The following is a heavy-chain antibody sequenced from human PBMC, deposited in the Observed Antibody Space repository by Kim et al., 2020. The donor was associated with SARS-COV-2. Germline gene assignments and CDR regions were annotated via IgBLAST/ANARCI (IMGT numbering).Heavy chain of an antibody. V-gene: IGHV4-34*01. CDR1: GGSFSGYY. Sequence: SETLSLTCAVYGGSFSGYYWSWIRQPPGKGLEWIGEINHSGSTNYNPSLKSRVTISVDTSKNQFSLKLSSVTAADTAVYYCAREDCSGDSCLGGLWFDPWGQGTLVTVSS. CDR2: INHSGST. CDR3: AREDCSGDSCLGGLWFDP. J-gene: IGHJ5*02. D-gene: IGHD2-15*01.